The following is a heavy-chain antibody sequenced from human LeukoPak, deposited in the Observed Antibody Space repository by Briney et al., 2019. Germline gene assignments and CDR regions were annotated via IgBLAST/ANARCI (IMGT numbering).Heavy chain of an antibody. CDR2: IYHSGST. D-gene: IGHD3-22*01. Sequence: SETLSLTCTVSGYSISSGYYWGWIRQPPGKGLEWIGIIYHSGSTYYNPSLKSRVTISVDTSKNQFSLKLSSVTAADTAVYYCASYDSSGYYYSHFQHWGQGTLVTVSS. CDR1: GYSISSGYY. V-gene: IGHV4-38-2*02. J-gene: IGHJ1*01. CDR3: ASYDSSGYYYSHFQH.